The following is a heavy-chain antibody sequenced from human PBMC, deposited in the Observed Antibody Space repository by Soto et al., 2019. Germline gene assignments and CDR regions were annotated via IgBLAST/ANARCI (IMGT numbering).Heavy chain of an antibody. CDR3: ARLSSSSGLLWFDP. CDR2: NYNSGST. J-gene: IGHJ5*02. D-gene: IGHD6-6*01. Sequence: LTCTVSGGSIRSFYWSWIRQPPGKGLEWIGYNYNSGSTNYNPSLKSRVTISVDTSKNQFSLKLTSVTAADTAVYYCARLSSSSGLLWFDPWGQGILVTVSS. V-gene: IGHV4-59*01. CDR1: GGSIRSFY.